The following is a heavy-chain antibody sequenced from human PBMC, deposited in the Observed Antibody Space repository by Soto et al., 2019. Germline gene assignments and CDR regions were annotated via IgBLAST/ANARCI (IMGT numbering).Heavy chain of an antibody. J-gene: IGHJ3*02. CDR3: ALSSGSDGFDI. CDR2: IYWDDDK. D-gene: IGHD5-12*01. Sequence: QITLKESGPTLVKPTQTLTLTCTFSGFSLSTYGVSVGWIRQPPGKALDWLALIYWDDDKRYSPSLKNRLTVTKDTSKNQLVLTMTNMNPVDTATYYCALSSGSDGFDIWGQGKKVTVSS. CDR1: GFSLSTYGVS. V-gene: IGHV2-5*02.